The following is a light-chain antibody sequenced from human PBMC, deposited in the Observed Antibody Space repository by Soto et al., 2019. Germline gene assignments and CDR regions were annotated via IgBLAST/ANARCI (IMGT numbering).Light chain of an antibody. Sequence: QSALTQPASVSGSPGQSITISCTGTSSDVGDYNYVSWYQQHPGKAPKLMIYEVANRPSGVSNRFSGSKSGNTASLTISGLQADDEADYYCSSYTTSSTRVFGTGTKVTVL. CDR2: EVA. V-gene: IGLV2-14*01. CDR3: SSYTTSSTRV. J-gene: IGLJ1*01. CDR1: SSDVGDYNY.